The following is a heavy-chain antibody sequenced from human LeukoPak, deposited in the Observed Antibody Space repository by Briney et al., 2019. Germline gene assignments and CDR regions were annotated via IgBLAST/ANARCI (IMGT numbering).Heavy chain of an antibody. J-gene: IGHJ4*02. D-gene: IGHD3-3*02. Sequence: ASVTVSCTASGYSFTSYAMNWVRQAPGQGLEWMGWINTNTGNPTYAQGFTGRCVFSLDTSVSTAYLQISSLKAEDTAVYYCARIRAPSSFGQRESDYWGQGTLVTVSS. CDR1: GYSFTSYA. V-gene: IGHV7-4-1*02. CDR3: ARIRAPSSFGQRESDY. CDR2: INTNTGNP.